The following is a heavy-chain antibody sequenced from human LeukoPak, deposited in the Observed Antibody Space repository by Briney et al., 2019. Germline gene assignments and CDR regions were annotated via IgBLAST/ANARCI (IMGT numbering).Heavy chain of an antibody. D-gene: IGHD5-24*01. J-gene: IGHJ3*02. Sequence: PSETLSLTCAVYGGSFSGYYCSWIRQPPGKGLEWIGEINHSGSTNYNPSLKSRVTISVDTSKNQFSLKLSSVTAADTAVYYCARERDGYNYDAFDIWGQGTIVTVSS. CDR1: GGSFSGYY. V-gene: IGHV4-34*01. CDR2: INHSGST. CDR3: ARERDGYNYDAFDI.